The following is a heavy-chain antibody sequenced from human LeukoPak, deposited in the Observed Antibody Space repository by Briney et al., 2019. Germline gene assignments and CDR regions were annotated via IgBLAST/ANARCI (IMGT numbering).Heavy chain of an antibody. CDR1: GFTFSGSA. CDR3: TRHSEGGSYQPERYYYYGMDV. D-gene: IGHD1-26*01. Sequence: GGSLRLSCAASGFTFSGSAMLWVRQASGKGLEWVGRIRSKANSYATAYAASVKGRFTISRDDSKNTAYLQMNSLKTEDTAVYYCTRHSEGGSYQPERYYYYGMDVWGQGTTVTVSS. CDR2: IRSKANSYAT. J-gene: IGHJ6*02. V-gene: IGHV3-73*01.